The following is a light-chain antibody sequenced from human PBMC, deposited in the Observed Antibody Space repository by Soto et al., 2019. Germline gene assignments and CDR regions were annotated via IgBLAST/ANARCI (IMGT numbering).Light chain of an antibody. V-gene: IGKV3-20*01. Sequence: EIVLTQSPGTLSLSPGERATLSCRASQSVSSSYLAWYQHKPGQAPRLLIYAASSRATGIPARFSGSGSGTDFTLTISRLEPDDVAVYYCQQYGSSPMYTFGQGNKLEIK. CDR1: QSVSSSY. J-gene: IGKJ2*01. CDR3: QQYGSSPMYT. CDR2: AAS.